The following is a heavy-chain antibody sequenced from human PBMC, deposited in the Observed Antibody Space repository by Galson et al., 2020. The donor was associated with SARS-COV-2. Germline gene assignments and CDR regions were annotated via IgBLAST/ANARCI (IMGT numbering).Heavy chain of an antibody. CDR1: GFTFSNCP. CDR3: AKEVPMTGRTDEYFQH. V-gene: IGHV3-23*01. Sequence: GESLKISCAASGFTFSNCPMSWVRQAPGQGLEWVSELRGSGDTTYYADSVKGRFTIYRDTSRNTLYLQMNSLRAEDTAMYYCAKEVPMTGRTDEYFQHWGQGTLVTVSS. D-gene: IGHD3-9*01. J-gene: IGHJ1*01. CDR2: LRGSGDTT.